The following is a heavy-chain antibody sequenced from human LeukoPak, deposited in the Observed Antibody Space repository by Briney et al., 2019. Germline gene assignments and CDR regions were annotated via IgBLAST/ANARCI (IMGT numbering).Heavy chain of an antibody. CDR2: IKSKADGGTT. J-gene: IGHJ6*03. D-gene: IGHD3-3*01. Sequence: GGSLTLSCAASGFTFSNAWMSWVRQAPGKGLEWVGRIKSKADGGTTDYAAPVKGRFTISRDDSKNTLYLQMNSLKTEETAVYYCTTTYYDFWSGSYYYYMDVWGKGTTVTVSS. CDR3: TTTYYDFWSGSYYYYMDV. V-gene: IGHV3-15*01. CDR1: GFTFSNAW.